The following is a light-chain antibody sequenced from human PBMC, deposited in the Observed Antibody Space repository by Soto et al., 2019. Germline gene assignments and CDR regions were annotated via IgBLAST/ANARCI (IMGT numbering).Light chain of an antibody. V-gene: IGKV1-39*01. CDR2: GAS. CDR1: QYIASH. CDR3: QQSYGSLTWT. Sequence: DLQMTQSPSSLSASVGDRVTITCRASQYIASHLNWYQQKPGKAPKLLIHGASSLQSGVPSRFSGSGSGTDFTLTINSLQPEDFATYYCQQSYGSLTWTFGQGTKVEIK. J-gene: IGKJ1*01.